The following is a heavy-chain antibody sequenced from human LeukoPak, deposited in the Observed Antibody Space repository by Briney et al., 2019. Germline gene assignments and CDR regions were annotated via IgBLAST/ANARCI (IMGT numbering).Heavy chain of an antibody. CDR3: AKTMVRGVRISDY. D-gene: IGHD3-10*01. V-gene: IGHV3-30*02. CDR2: IRYDGSNK. CDR1: GFTFSSYG. J-gene: IGHJ4*02. Sequence: PGGSLRLSCAASGFTFSSYGMHWVRQAPGKGLEWVAFIRYDGSNKYYADSVKGRFTISRDNSKNTLYLQMNSLRAEDTAVYYCAKTMVRGVRISDYWGQGTLVTVPS.